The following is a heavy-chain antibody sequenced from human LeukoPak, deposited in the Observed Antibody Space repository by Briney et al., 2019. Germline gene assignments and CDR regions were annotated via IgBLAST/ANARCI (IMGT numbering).Heavy chain of an antibody. CDR2: ISGSGGST. V-gene: IGHV3-23*01. Sequence: PGGSLRLSCAASEFSVGSNYMTWVRQAPGKGLEWVSAISGSGGSTYYADSVKGRFTISRDNSKNTLYLQMNSLRAEDTAVYYCAKARYFDWLCDYWGQGTLVTVSS. D-gene: IGHD3-9*01. J-gene: IGHJ4*02. CDR1: EFSVGSNY. CDR3: AKARYFDWLCDY.